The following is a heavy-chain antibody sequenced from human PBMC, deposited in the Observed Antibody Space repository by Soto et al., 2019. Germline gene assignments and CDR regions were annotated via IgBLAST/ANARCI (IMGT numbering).Heavy chain of an antibody. CDR1: GFTLSNAW. CDR3: TTGLSSGYYNFDY. D-gene: IGHD3-22*01. Sequence: GSLRLSCAASGFTLSNAWMSWVRQAPGKGLEWVGRIKRKSDGGTTDYAAPVKGRFTISRDDSKNTLYLQMNSLKTEDTAVYYCTTGLSSGYYNFDYWGQGTPVTVSS. V-gene: IGHV3-15*01. CDR2: IKRKSDGGTT. J-gene: IGHJ4*02.